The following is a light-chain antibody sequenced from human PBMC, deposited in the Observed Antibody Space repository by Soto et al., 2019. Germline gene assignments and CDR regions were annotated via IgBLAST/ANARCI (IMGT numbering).Light chain of an antibody. CDR3: QQRSNWIT. J-gene: IGKJ5*01. CDR1: QSVSSY. V-gene: IGKV3-11*01. Sequence: EIVLTQSPATLSLSPGERATLSCRASQSVSSYLTWYQQEPGHAPMLLISDASNRATGIPARFSGSGSGTDFTLTISSLEPEDFAVYYCQQRSNWITFGQGTRLEIK. CDR2: DAS.